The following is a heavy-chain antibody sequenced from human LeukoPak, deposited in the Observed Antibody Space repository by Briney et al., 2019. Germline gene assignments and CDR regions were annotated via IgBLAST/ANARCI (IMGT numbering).Heavy chain of an antibody. V-gene: IGHV4-59*08. CDR1: GGSMSSYY. CDR2: IYYSGST. Sequence: SETLSLTCTVSGGSMSSYYWSWIRQPPGKGLEGIGYIYYSGSTDYNPSLKSRVTISVDTSKNQFSLELSSVTAADTAVYYCARQYGGFPNWFDPWGQGALVTVSS. D-gene: IGHD5-12*01. J-gene: IGHJ5*02. CDR3: ARQYGGFPNWFDP.